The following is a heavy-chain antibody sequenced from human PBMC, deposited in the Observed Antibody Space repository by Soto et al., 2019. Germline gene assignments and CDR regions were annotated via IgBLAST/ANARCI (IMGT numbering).Heavy chain of an antibody. D-gene: IGHD2-21*02. J-gene: IGHJ4*02. CDR1: GFSFSHYW. CDR3: AGDVDHSVVDTVIRPCDY. CDR2: IRQDGNEK. V-gene: IGHV3-7*01. Sequence: GGSLRLSCAASGFSFSHYWMSWVRQAPGKGLEWVANIRQDGNEKYYVDFVKGRFTISRDNAKNSLYLQMNRLSAEDTAVYFCAGDVDHSVVDTVIRPCDYWGQGTLVTVSS.